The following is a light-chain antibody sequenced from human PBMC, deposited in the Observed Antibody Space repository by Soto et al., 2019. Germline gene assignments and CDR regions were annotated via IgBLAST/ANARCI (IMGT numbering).Light chain of an antibody. CDR2: GAS. J-gene: IGKJ2*01. CDR1: QSISSN. Sequence: EIVMTQSPATLSVSPGERATLSCRASQSISSNLAWFQQKPGQAPRLLIYGASTRATGIPARFSGSGSGTEFTLTISSLQYEDFAIYYCQQRNNSPPVFGQGTKLEIK. CDR3: QQRNNSPPV. V-gene: IGKV3-15*01.